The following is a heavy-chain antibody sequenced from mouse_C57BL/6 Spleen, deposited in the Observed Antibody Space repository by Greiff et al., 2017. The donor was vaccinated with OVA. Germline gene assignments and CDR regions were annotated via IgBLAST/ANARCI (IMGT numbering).Heavy chain of an antibody. CDR1: GFTFTDYY. D-gene: IGHD2-1*01. V-gene: IGHV7-3*01. CDR2: IRNKANGYTT. Sequence: EVQRVESGGGLVQPGGSLSLSCAASGFTFTDYYMSWVRQPPGKALEWLGFIRNKANGYTTEYSASVKGRFTISRDNSQSILYLQMNALRAEDSATYYCARFPLIGNYDYYAMDYWGQGTSVTVSS. J-gene: IGHJ4*01. CDR3: ARFPLIGNYDYYAMDY.